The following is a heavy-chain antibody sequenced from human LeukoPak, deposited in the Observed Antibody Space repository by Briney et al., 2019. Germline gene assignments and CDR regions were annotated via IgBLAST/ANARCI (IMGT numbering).Heavy chain of an antibody. CDR3: EIIGPRFGSSGPLDASDI. CDR2: IYPGDSDT. J-gene: IGHJ3*02. V-gene: IGHV5-51*01. Sequence: GESLKISCKGSGYSFTSYWIGWVRQMPGKGLEWMGIIYPGDSDTRYSPSFQGQVTISADKSISTAYLQWSSLKASDTAMYYCEIIGPRFGSSGPLDASDIWGQGTMVTVSS. CDR1: GYSFTSYW. D-gene: IGHD3-22*01.